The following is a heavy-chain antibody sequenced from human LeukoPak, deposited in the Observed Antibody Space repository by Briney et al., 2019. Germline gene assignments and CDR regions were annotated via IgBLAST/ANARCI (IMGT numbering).Heavy chain of an antibody. CDR2: LWFDGGKI. Sequence: GGSLRLSCEASGFPFSSYVMHWLRQAPGKGLEWVAVLWFDGGKIYYADSVKGRFTISRDNSKNTLYLQMNSLRAEDTAVYYCARSRGAGPGAYFDYWGQGTLVAVTS. V-gene: IGHV3-33*01. J-gene: IGHJ4*02. D-gene: IGHD6-19*01. CDR1: GFPFSSYV. CDR3: ARSRGAGPGAYFDY.